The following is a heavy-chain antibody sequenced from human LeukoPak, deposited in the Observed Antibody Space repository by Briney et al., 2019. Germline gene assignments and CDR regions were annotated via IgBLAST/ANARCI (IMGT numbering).Heavy chain of an antibody. D-gene: IGHD3-22*01. V-gene: IGHV3-23*01. J-gene: IGHJ4*02. CDR3: TRTRWTSGYYFDY. Sequence: GGSLRLSCAASGFTFNNYAMGWVRQAPGGGLEWVSAISGSGSSTYYTDSVKGRFTISRDNSKNTLFLQMNSLRVEDTAVYYCTRTRWTSGYYFDYWGQGTLVTVSS. CDR2: ISGSGSST. CDR1: GFTFNNYA.